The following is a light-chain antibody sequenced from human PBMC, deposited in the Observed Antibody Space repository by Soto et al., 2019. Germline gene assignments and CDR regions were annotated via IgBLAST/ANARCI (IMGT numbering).Light chain of an antibody. CDR3: QQYGSSPYT. Sequence: EVLLTPSPGTLSLSPGERATLSCRASQSVSSNFLAWYQQKPGQAPRLLIYGASSRATGIPVRFSGSGSGTDFTLTISRLEPEDFAIYYCQQYGSSPYTFGQGTKVDIK. J-gene: IGKJ2*01. CDR1: QSVSSNF. CDR2: GAS. V-gene: IGKV3-20*01.